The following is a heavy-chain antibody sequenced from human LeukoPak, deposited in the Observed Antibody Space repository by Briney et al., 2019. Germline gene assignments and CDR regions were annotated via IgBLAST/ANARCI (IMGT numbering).Heavy chain of an antibody. V-gene: IGHV4-38-2*02. CDR1: GYSISSGYY. Sequence: SETLSLTCTVSGYSISSGYYWDWIRQPPGKGLEWIGSIYYSGSTYYNPSLKSRVTISVDTSKNQFSLKLSSVTAADTAVYYCAKQDQIFGVVEVSYNWFDPWGQGTLVTVSS. CDR3: AKQDQIFGVVEVSYNWFDP. CDR2: IYYSGST. D-gene: IGHD3-3*01. J-gene: IGHJ5*02.